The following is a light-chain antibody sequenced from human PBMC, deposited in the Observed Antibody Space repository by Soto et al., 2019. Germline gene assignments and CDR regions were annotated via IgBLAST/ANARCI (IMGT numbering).Light chain of an antibody. CDR1: SSDVSRYNY. J-gene: IGLJ1*01. CDR2: EVS. CDR3: SSYTSSSTYV. Sequence: LTQPASVSGSPGQSITISCTGTSSDVSRYNYVSWYQQHPGKVPKLMIYEVSNRPSGVSNRFSGSKSGNTASLTISGLQAEDEADYYCSSYTSSSTYVFGNGTKVTVL. V-gene: IGLV2-14*01.